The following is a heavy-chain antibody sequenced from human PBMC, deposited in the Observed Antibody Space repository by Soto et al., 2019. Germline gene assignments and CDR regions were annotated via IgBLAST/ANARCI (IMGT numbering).Heavy chain of an antibody. V-gene: IGHV4-4*07. Sequence: QVQLQESGPGLVKPSETLSLTCTVSGGSISSYYWSWIRPPAGKGLEWIGRIYSSGTTNYNPSLKSRVTMSVDTSKNQFSLKLSSVTAADTAVYYCARRSGSYCYHDYWCQGPLVTVSS. CDR2: IYSSGTT. CDR1: GGSISSYY. J-gene: IGHJ4*02. CDR3: ARRSGSYCYHDY. D-gene: IGHD1-26*01.